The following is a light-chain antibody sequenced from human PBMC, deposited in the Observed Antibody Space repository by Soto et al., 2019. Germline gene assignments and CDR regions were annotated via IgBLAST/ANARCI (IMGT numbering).Light chain of an antibody. CDR2: DVS. V-gene: IGKV1-33*01. J-gene: IGKJ2*01. CDR3: QQHQHIRLHT. Sequence: DIELTQSPASLSLSLGERVTISCRANEGVSNYLNWYQQKPGRAPKLVIYDVSTWETGVPSRFSGSGSGTHINFTLSSLQPEPVETSFCQQHQHIRLHTFGQGTKLDI. CDR1: EGVSNY.